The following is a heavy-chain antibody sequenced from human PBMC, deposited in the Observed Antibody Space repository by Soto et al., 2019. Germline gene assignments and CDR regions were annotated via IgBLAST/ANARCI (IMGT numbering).Heavy chain of an antibody. Sequence: QVQLVQSGAEVKKPGASVKVSCKASGYTFTSYGISWVRQAPGQGLEWMGWISAYNGNTNYAQKLQGRVTMTTDTSTSTADMELRSLRSDDTAVYYCARDHQYSHGHGQFDYWGEGTLVTVSS. V-gene: IGHV1-18*04. CDR3: ARDHQYSHGHGQFDY. CDR1: GYTFTSYG. CDR2: ISAYNGNT. J-gene: IGHJ4*02. D-gene: IGHD5-18*01.